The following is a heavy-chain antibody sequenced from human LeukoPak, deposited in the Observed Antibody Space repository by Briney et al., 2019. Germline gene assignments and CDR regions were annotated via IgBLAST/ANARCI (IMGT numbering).Heavy chain of an antibody. CDR2: ISSSGSTI. V-gene: IGHV3-48*03. J-gene: IGHJ4*02. CDR3: AKATGYLL. Sequence: GGSLRLSCAASGFTFSSYEMNWVRQAPGKGLEWVSYISSSGSTIYYADSVKGRFTISRDNSKNTLYLQMNNLRAEDTAVYYCAKATGYLLWGQGTLVTVSS. CDR1: GFTFSSYE. D-gene: IGHD1-14*01.